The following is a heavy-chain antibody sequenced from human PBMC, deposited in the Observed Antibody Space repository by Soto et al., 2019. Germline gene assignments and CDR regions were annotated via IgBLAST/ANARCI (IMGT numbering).Heavy chain of an antibody. CDR1: GGSISSYY. CDR2: IYYSGST. CDR3: ARGDPLLWFGEKVSYGMDV. Sequence: QVQLQESGPGLVKPSETLSLTCTVSGGSISSYYWSWIRQPPGKGLEWIGYIYYSGSTNYNPSLKSRVTISVDTSKNQFSLKLSSVTAADTAVYYCARGDPLLWFGEKVSYGMDVWGQGTTVTVSS. J-gene: IGHJ6*02. V-gene: IGHV4-59*01. D-gene: IGHD3-10*01.